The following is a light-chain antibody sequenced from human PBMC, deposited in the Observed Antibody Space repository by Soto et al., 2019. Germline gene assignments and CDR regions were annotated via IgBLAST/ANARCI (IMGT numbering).Light chain of an antibody. Sequence: DIQMTQSPPSLSASVGDRVTISCQASQDISDDLNWYQQRPGKAPKLLIYDASNLETGVPSRFSGSGSGTEFTFTISSLQPEDVATYYCQQYDSIPYSFGQGTKLESK. CDR2: DAS. CDR1: QDISDD. J-gene: IGKJ2*01. V-gene: IGKV1-33*01. CDR3: QQYDSIPYS.